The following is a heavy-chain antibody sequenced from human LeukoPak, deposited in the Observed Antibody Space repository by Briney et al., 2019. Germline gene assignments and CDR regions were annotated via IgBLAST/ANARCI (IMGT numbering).Heavy chain of an antibody. Sequence: PSETLSLTCTVSGGSISSGGYYWSWIRQHPGKGLEWIGYIYYSGSTYYNSPLKSRVTISVDTSKNQFSLKLSSVTAADTAVYYCARDAGYSSGWMSLDYWGQGTLVTVSS. CDR1: GGSISSGGYY. J-gene: IGHJ4*02. CDR2: IYYSGST. CDR3: ARDAGYSSGWMSLDY. V-gene: IGHV4-31*03. D-gene: IGHD6-19*01.